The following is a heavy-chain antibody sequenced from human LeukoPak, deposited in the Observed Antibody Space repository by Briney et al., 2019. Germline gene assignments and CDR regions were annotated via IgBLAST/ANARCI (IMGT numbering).Heavy chain of an antibody. V-gene: IGHV3-48*04. D-gene: IGHD6-6*01. CDR3: AKGSVAGRQRAPPKEWFDP. Sequence: GGSLRLSCAASGFTFSSYSMNWVRQAPGKGLEWVSYTSSSSSTIYYADSVKGRFTISRDNAKNSLYLQMNSLRAEDTAVYYCAKGSVAGRQRAPPKEWFDPWGQGTLVTVSS. CDR1: GFTFSSYS. CDR2: TSSSSSTI. J-gene: IGHJ5*02.